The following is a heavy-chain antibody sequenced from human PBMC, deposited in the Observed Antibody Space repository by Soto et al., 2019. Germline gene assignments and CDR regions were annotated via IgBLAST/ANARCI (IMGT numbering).Heavy chain of an antibody. CDR2: INPNSGGT. D-gene: IGHD5-18*01. CDR3: AREGYSYGYYYYYYGMDV. V-gene: IGHV1-2*02. J-gene: IGHJ6*02. CDR1: GYTLTGDY. Sequence: SVEVSCKASGYTLTGDYMHWVRQAPVQVLERMGWINPNSGGTNYAQKFQGRVTMTRDTSISTAYMELSRLRSDDTAVYYCAREGYSYGYYYYYYGMDVWGQGTTVTVSS.